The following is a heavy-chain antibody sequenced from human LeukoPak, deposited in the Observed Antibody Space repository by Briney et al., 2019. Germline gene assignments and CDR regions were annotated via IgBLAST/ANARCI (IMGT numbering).Heavy chain of an antibody. CDR2: ISDSGGYT. J-gene: IGHJ6*02. CDR1: GFTFSSYA. D-gene: IGHD3-22*01. V-gene: IGHV3-23*01. CDR3: AKGDYYDSSGYYLLDHYYYYGMDV. Sequence: GGSLRLSCAASGFTFSSYAMSWVRQAPGKGLEWVSSISDSGGYTYYADSVKGRFTISRDNSKNTLYLQMNSLRAEDTAVYYCAKGDYYDSSGYYLLDHYYYYGMDVWGQGTTVTVSS.